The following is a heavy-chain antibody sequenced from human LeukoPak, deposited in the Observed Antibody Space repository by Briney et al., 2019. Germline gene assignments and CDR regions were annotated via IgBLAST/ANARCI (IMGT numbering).Heavy chain of an antibody. CDR2: INHSRDT. J-gene: IGHJ3*01. V-gene: IGHV4-34*01. CDR1: GASFSGYY. Sequence: PSETLSLTCAVYGASFSGYYWSWVRQPPGKGLEWIGEINHSRDTTYNPSLKSRVIMSVDTCNSQFSLRLSSMTAADTAVYYCAKVYSSSSRDSFDVWGQGTMVTVSS. CDR3: AKVYSSSSRDSFDV. D-gene: IGHD6-6*01.